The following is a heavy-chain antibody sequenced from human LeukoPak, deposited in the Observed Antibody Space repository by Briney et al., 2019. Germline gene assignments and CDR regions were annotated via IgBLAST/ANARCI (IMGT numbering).Heavy chain of an antibody. CDR1: GGSISNYY. J-gene: IGHJ6*03. CDR3: ARDGAVAGDPGKRGNYYYYYYYMDV. CDR2: IYTSGST. Sequence: SETLSLTCTVSGGSISNYYWSWIRQPAGKGLEWIGRIYTSGSTNYNPSLKSRVTISVDTSKNQFSLKLSSVTAADTAVYYCARDGAVAGDPGKRGNYYYYYYYMDVWGKGTTVTVSS. D-gene: IGHD6-19*01. V-gene: IGHV4-4*07.